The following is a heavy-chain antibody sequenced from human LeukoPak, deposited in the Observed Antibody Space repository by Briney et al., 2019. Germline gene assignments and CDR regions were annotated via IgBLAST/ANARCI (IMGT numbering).Heavy chain of an antibody. D-gene: IGHD3-22*01. Sequence: GGSLRLSCAASGFTFSSYSMNWVRQAPGKGLERVSYISSSSSTIYYADSVKGRFTISRDNAKNSLYLQMNSLRAEDTAVCYCARDPSTYYYDSSGSRYYYYYMDVWGKGTTVTVSS. J-gene: IGHJ6*03. CDR2: ISSSSSTI. V-gene: IGHV3-48*01. CDR3: ARDPSTYYYDSSGSRYYYYYMDV. CDR1: GFTFSSYS.